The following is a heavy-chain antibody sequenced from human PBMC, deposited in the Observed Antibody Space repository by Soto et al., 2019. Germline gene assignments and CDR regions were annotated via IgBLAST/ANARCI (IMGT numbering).Heavy chain of an antibody. D-gene: IGHD6-13*01. CDR1: EFLYRSDG. J-gene: IGHJ4*02. V-gene: IGHV3-30*03. CDR2: ISKDGSKT. CDR3: AREPPPIAAGGVDS. Sequence: GGSLRLSFAASEFLYRSDGMHCVPQAPGKGLEWVASISKDGSKTYYGDSVKGRCTISRDNSENTLYLQMSRLRAADTALYFCAREPPPIAAGGVDSWGQGTLVTVSS.